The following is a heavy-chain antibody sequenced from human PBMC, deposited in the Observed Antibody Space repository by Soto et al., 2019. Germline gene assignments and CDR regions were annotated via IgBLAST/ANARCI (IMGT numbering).Heavy chain of an antibody. CDR2: IYWNDDK. J-gene: IGHJ4*02. CDR3: ARDFWSGYPED. V-gene: IGHV2-5*01. D-gene: IGHD3-3*01. CDR1: GFSLSTSGVG. Sequence: QITLKESGTTLVKPTQTLTLTCTFSGFSLSTSGVGVGWIRQSPGKALEWLALIYWNDDKRYSPSLKSRLTITKDTSKNQVVLTMTNMDPVDTGTYYCARDFWSGYPEDWGQGTLVTVSS.